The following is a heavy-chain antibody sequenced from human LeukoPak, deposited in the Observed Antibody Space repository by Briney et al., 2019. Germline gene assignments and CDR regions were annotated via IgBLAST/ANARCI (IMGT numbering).Heavy chain of an antibody. CDR3: ARGVAAAGTLYYYYYYYMDV. CDR2: ISSSSSYI. CDR1: GFTFSSYW. D-gene: IGHD6-13*01. Sequence: GGSLRLSCAASGFTFSSYWMSWVRQAPGKGLEWVSSISSSSSYIYYADSVKGRFTISRDNAKNSLYLQMNSLRAEDTAVYYCARGVAAAGTLYYYYYYYMDVWGKGTTVTISS. J-gene: IGHJ6*03. V-gene: IGHV3-21*04.